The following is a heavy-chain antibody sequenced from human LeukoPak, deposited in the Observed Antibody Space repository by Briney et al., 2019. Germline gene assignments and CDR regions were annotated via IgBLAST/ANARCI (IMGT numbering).Heavy chain of an antibody. CDR3: ARGPLNDYGGNSAAFDI. CDR2: MNPNSGNT. D-gene: IGHD4-23*01. V-gene: IGHV1-8*02. CDR1: GYTFTSYG. Sequence: ASVKVSCKASGYTFTSYGINWVRQATGQGLEWMGWMNPNSGNTGYAQKFQGRVTMTRNTSISTAYMELSSLRSEDTAVYYCARGPLNDYGGNSAAFDIWGQGTMVTVSS. J-gene: IGHJ3*02.